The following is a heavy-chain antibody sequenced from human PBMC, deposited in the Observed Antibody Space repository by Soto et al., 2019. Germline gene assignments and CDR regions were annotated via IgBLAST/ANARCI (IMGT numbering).Heavy chain of an antibody. D-gene: IGHD1-26*01. Sequence: EVLLLESGGGLVQPGGSLRLSCEASGFSFSSFAMNWVRQAPGKGLEWVSAIGDSGASTYYADSVKGRFTISRDNSRNTLYLEVNSLRSDDTAGYYCAEGVELDVWGNGTMVTVSS. V-gene: IGHV3-23*01. CDR3: AEGVELDV. CDR1: GFSFSSFA. J-gene: IGHJ6*04. CDR2: IGDSGAST.